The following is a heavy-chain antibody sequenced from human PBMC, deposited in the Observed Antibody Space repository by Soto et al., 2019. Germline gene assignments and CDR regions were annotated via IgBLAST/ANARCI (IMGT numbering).Heavy chain of an antibody. Sequence: QVQLVQSGAEVKKPGSSVKVSCKASGGTFSSYAISWVRQAPGQGHEWMGGINPIFGTANYAQKFQGRVTITPVESTSTPYMELGSLRSEDPAVYCLGSSWGGGPVDYWGQGTLVTVSS. CDR3: GSSWGGGPVDY. CDR2: INPIFGTA. D-gene: IGHD3-16*01. CDR1: GGTFSSYA. V-gene: IGHV1-69*01. J-gene: IGHJ4*02.